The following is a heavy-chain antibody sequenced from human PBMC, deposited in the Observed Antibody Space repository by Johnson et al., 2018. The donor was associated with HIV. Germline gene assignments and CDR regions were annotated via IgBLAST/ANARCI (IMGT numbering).Heavy chain of an antibody. Sequence: QVQLVESGGGVVQPGGSLRLSCAASGFIFSSYGMHWVRQAPGKGLEWVAFIRYDGSDKYYADSVKGRVTISRDNSKNTLYLQMNSLRAEDTAVYYCAREPGSSSRLGAFDIWGQGTMVTVSS. J-gene: IGHJ3*02. V-gene: IGHV3-30*02. D-gene: IGHD6-13*01. CDR2: IRYDGSDK. CDR3: AREPGSSSRLGAFDI. CDR1: GFIFSSYG.